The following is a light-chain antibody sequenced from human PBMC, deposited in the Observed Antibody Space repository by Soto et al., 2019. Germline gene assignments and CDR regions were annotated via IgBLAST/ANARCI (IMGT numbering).Light chain of an antibody. CDR1: SGNVGGYNY. J-gene: IGLJ2*01. CDR3: CSYVGTPL. V-gene: IGLV2-11*01. Sequence: QSALTQPRSVSGSPGQSVTISCTGTSGNVGGYNYVSWYQQHPGRAPKLVIFDVNKRPSGVPDRFSGSKSGYTAFLTISGLQAEDEADYYCCSYVGTPLVGGGTKLTVL. CDR2: DVN.